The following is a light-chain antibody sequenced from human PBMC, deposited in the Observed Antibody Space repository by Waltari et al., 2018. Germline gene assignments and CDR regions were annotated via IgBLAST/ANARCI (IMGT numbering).Light chain of an antibody. CDR3: QQYGSSPFT. V-gene: IGKV3-20*01. CDR1: ESVSSSY. CDR2: DAS. J-gene: IGKJ4*01. Sequence: EIVLTQSPGTLPLSPGERATLSCRASESVSSSYLAWYQQKPGQAPRLLIYDASSRATGFPDRFSGSGSGTDFTLTISRLEPEDFAVYYCQQYGSSPFTFGGGTKVEIK.